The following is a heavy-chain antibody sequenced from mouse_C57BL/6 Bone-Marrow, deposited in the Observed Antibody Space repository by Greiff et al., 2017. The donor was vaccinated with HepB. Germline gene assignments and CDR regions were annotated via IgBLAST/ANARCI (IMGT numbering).Heavy chain of an antibody. CDR2: ILPGSGST. V-gene: IGHV1-9*01. CDR1: GYTFTGYW. D-gene: IGHD2-3*01. CDR3: ARRWLLRFYAMDY. J-gene: IGHJ4*01. Sequence: QVQLQQSGAELMKPGASVKLSCKATGYTFTGYWIEWVKQRPGHGLEWIGEILPGSGSTNYNEKFKGKATFTADTSSNTAYMQLSSLTTEYSALSYCARRWLLRFYAMDYWGQGTSVTVSS.